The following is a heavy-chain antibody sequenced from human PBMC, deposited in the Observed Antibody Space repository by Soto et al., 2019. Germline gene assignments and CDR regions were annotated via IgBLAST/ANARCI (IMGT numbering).Heavy chain of an antibody. V-gene: IGHV3-11*06. D-gene: IGHD2-2*02. CDR2: ISSSSSYT. J-gene: IGHJ4*02. CDR3: ARVRPAAIGYYFDY. Sequence: PGGSLRLSCAASGFTFSDYYMSWIRQAPGKGLEWVSYISSSSSYTNYADSVKGRFTISRDNAKNSLYLQMNSLRAEDTAVYYCARVRPAAIGYYFDYWGQGTLVTVSS. CDR1: GFTFSDYY.